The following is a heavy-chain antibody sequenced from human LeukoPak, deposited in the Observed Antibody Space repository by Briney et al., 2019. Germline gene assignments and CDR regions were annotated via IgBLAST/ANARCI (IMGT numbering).Heavy chain of an antibody. CDR3: TRDADRGYSGYAFDY. D-gene: IGHD5-12*01. CDR1: GFTFGVYA. Sequence: GGSLRLSCTASGFTFGVYAMSWFRQAPGKGLEWVGFIRSKAYGGTTEYAASVKGRFTISRGDSKRIAYLQMNSLKTEDTAVYYCTRDADRGYSGYAFDYWGQGTLVTVSS. V-gene: IGHV3-49*03. CDR2: IRSKAYGGTT. J-gene: IGHJ4*02.